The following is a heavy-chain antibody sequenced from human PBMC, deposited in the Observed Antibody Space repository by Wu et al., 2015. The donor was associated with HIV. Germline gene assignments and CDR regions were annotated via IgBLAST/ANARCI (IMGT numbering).Heavy chain of an antibody. CDR2: NNPIFGTT. D-gene: IGHD3-9*01. V-gene: IGHV1-69*05. Sequence: QVQLVQSGSEVKKPGSSVKVSCKAFGDTFTNYSVSWLRQSPGQGLEWMGGNNPIFGTTNYAKRFQGRVTITTDESTSTAFMELSSLTSADTAIYYCARDTGEYFDGHNYLPRCLLIIWGRRDNGHRL. CDR3: ARDTGEYFDGHNYLPRCLLII. J-gene: IGHJ3*02. CDR1: GDTFTNYS.